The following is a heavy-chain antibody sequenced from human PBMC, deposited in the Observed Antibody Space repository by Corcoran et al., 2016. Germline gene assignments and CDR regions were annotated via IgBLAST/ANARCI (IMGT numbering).Heavy chain of an antibody. CDR3: ATRRDKYYYGSGGGMYV. Sequence: QVQLVQSGAEVKKPGASVKVACKASGYTFTSYAMHWVRQAPGQRLEWMGWINAGNGNTKYSQKFQGRVTITRDTSESTAYMELSSLRYEDTSVYYCATRRDKYYYGSGGGMYVWGQGTTVTVSS. D-gene: IGHD3-10*01. CDR1: GYTFTSYA. V-gene: IGHV1-3*01. J-gene: IGHJ6*02. CDR2: INAGNGNT.